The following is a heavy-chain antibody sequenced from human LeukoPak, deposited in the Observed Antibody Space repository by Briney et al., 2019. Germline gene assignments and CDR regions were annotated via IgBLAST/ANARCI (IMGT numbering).Heavy chain of an antibody. CDR1: GFTFSSYG. D-gene: IGHD3-22*01. CDR2: IRHDASSE. J-gene: IGHJ5*02. CDR3: ARGLYYKDRSGYPA. Sequence: GGSLRLSCAASGFTFSSYGIHWVRQAPGKGLEWVAFIRHDASSELYADSVKGRFTISRDNSKNTLYLQMNSLRAEDTAVYYCARGLYYKDRSGYPAWGQGTLVTVSS. V-gene: IGHV3-30*02.